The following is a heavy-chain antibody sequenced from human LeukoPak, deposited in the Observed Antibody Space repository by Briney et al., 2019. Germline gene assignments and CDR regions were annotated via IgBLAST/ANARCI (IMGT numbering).Heavy chain of an antibody. D-gene: IGHD5-18*01. Sequence: SQTLSLTCTVSGGSISSGSYYWSWIRQPAGKGLEWIGRIYTSGSTNYNPSLKSRVTISVDTSKNQFSLKLSSVTAADTAVYYCARVGYSYGYYYFDYWGQGTLVTVSS. CDR1: GGSISSGSYY. CDR3: ARVGYSYGYYYFDY. CDR2: IYTSGST. J-gene: IGHJ4*02. V-gene: IGHV4-61*02.